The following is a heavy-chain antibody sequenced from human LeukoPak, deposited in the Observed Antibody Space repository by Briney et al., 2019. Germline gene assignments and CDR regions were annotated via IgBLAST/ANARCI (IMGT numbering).Heavy chain of an antibody. CDR2: MNPNSGDT. Sequence: ASVKVSCKASGYTFTSYDINWVRQATGQGLEWMGWMNPNSGDTGYVQKFQGRVSMTRDTSITTAYMELSSLTSEDTAVYYCARNKYEYYYDSSGSQTFDYWGQGTLVTVSS. CDR3: ARNKYEYYYDSSGSQTFDY. J-gene: IGHJ4*02. CDR1: GYTFTSYD. V-gene: IGHV1-8*01. D-gene: IGHD3-22*01.